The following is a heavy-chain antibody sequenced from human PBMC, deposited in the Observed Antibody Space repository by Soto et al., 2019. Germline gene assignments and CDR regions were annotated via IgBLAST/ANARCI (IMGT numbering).Heavy chain of an antibody. CDR2: ISSSSSYI. V-gene: IGHV3-21*01. CDR1: GFTFSSYS. D-gene: IGHD6-6*01. Sequence: GGSLRLSCAASGFTFSSYSMNWVRQAPGKGLEWVSSISSSSSYIYYADSVKGRFTISRDNAKNSLYLQMNSLRAEDTAVYYCARDPGYSSSSVDYWGQGTLVTVSS. J-gene: IGHJ4*02. CDR3: ARDPGYSSSSVDY.